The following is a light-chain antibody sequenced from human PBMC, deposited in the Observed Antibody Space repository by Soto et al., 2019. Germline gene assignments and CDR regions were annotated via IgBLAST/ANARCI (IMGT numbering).Light chain of an antibody. CDR2: GAS. J-gene: IGKJ1*01. CDR3: QQYGSSGT. CDR1: QIVGGDT. Sequence: EIVLTQSPGTLSLSPGERATLSCRASQIVGGDTLAWFQQKPGQAPRLLIYGASSRAAGIPDRFSGSGSGTDFTLTISRLEPEDFAVYYCQQYGSSGTFGQGTKVDIK. V-gene: IGKV3-20*01.